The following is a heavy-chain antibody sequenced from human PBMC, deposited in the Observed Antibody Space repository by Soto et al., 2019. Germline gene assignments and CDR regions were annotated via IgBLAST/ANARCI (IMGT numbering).Heavy chain of an antibody. CDR3: ARDKDRLQLGGNYYYILDV. Sequence: QVQLEQSGAEVKKPGSSVKVSCKTSGGTFSNSAISWVRQAPGQGLEWMGGIMAIFRTPDYAQKFQATVTTTADQSAITAYMELRGRTSDDTAVYYCARDKDRLQLGGNYYYILDVWGQGTTVTVSS. D-gene: IGHD1-1*01. J-gene: IGHJ6*02. V-gene: IGHV1-69*12. CDR2: IMAIFRTP. CDR1: GGTFSNSA.